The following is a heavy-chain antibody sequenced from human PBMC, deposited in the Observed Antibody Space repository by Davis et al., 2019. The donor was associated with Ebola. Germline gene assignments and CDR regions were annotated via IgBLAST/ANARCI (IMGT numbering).Heavy chain of an antibody. CDR3: AREGGYMDSYYFDY. CDR1: GFTFSSYW. J-gene: IGHJ4*02. D-gene: IGHD5-12*01. V-gene: IGHV3-74*01. CDR2: INSDGSST. Sequence: GESLKISCAASGFTFSSYWMHWVRQAPGKGLMWVSRINSDGSSTSYADSVKGRFTISRDNAKNTLYLQMNSLRAEDTAVYYCAREGGYMDSYYFDYWGQGTLVTVSS.